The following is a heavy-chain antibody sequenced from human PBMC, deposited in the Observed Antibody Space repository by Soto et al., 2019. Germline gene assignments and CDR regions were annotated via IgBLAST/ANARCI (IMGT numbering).Heavy chain of an antibody. Sequence: SETLSLTCTVSGGSISSYYWSWIRQPPGKGLEWIAYIYYSGSTNYNPSPKSRVTMSVDTSKNQFSLKLSSVTAADTAVYYCARRLGGDSSGTFDYWGQGTLVTVSS. CDR3: ARRLGGDSSGTFDY. D-gene: IGHD3-22*01. CDR1: GGSISSYY. CDR2: IYYSGST. J-gene: IGHJ4*02. V-gene: IGHV4-59*08.